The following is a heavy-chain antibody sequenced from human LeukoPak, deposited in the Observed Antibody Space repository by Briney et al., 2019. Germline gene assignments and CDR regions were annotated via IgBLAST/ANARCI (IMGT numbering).Heavy chain of an antibody. CDR1: GFTFSSYG. J-gene: IGHJ4*02. D-gene: IGHD2-2*01. CDR3: AKDGAYCSSTNCYFSY. Sequence: PGGPLRLSCAASGFTFSSYGMHWLRQAPGKGLEWVAVISYDGSNKYYADSVKGRFTISRDNSKNTLYLQMNSLRAEDTAVYYCAKDGAYCSSTNCYFSYWGQGTLVTVSS. V-gene: IGHV3-30*18. CDR2: ISYDGSNK.